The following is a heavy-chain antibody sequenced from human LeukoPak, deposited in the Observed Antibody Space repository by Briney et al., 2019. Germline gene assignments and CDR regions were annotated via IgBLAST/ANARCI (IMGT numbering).Heavy chain of an antibody. CDR1: GGSISSYY. D-gene: IGHD6-19*01. V-gene: IGHV4-59*01. J-gene: IGHJ4*02. CDR2: IYYSGST. Sequence: SSETLSLTCTVSGGSISSYYWSWIRQPPGKGLEWIGYIYYSGSTNYNPSLKSRVTISVDTSKNQFSLKLSSVTAADTAVYYCAGISYSSGWSVPYFDYWGQGTLVTVSS. CDR3: AGISYSSGWSVPYFDY.